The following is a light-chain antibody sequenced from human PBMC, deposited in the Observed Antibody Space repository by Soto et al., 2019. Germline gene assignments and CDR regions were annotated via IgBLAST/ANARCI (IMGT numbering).Light chain of an antibody. CDR3: MQSTQLPPT. CDR2: EVS. Sequence: VMTQTQLSLSVAPGQPASISCKSSQSLLHITGETFIFWHLQKPGQSPQLLIYEVSTRVSGVPDRFSGSGSGTDFTLEISRVETDDVGIYYCMQSTQLPPTFGQRTRLELK. CDR1: QSLLHITGETF. V-gene: IGKV2D-29*02. J-gene: IGKJ5*01.